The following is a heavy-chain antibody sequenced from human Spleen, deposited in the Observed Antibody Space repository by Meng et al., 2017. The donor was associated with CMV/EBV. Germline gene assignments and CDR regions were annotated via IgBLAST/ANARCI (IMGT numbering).Heavy chain of an antibody. CDR3: ARWSQVCSSTSCYLDY. V-gene: IGHV4-34*01. CDR2: INHSGST. J-gene: IGHJ4*02. D-gene: IGHD2-2*01. Sequence: DYYWSWIRQPPGKGLEWIGEINHSGSTNYNPSLKSRVTISVDTSKKQFSLKVSSVTAADTAVYYCARWSQVCSSTSCYLDYWGQGTLVTVSS. CDR1: DYY.